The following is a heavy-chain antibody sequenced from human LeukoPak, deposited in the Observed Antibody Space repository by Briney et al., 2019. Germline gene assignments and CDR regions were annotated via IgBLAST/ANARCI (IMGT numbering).Heavy chain of an antibody. CDR2: ISYDGSNK. D-gene: IGHD3-10*01. V-gene: IGHV3-30*04. CDR3: AKGSDQLLWFGELTDY. J-gene: IGHJ4*02. Sequence: GGSLRLSCAASGFTFSTYAMHWVRQAPGKGLEWVAVISYDGSNKYYADSVKGRFTISRDNSKNTLYLQMNSLRAEDTAVYYCAKGSDQLLWFGELTDYWGQGTLVTVSS. CDR1: GFTFSTYA.